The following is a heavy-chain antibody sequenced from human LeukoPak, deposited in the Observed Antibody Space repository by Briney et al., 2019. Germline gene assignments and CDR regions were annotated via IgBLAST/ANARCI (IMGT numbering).Heavy chain of an antibody. CDR3: GRDGGKAVAGTFDY. D-gene: IGHD6-19*01. CDR1: GFTFNNYG. Sequence: PGGSLRLSCAASGFTFNNYGMNWVRQVPGKGLEWVSGTGGSTGYADSVKGRFTISRDNAKNSLYLQMNNLRAEDTALYYCGRDGGKAVAGTFDYWGQGTLVTVSS. J-gene: IGHJ4*02. V-gene: IGHV3-20*04. CDR2: TGGST.